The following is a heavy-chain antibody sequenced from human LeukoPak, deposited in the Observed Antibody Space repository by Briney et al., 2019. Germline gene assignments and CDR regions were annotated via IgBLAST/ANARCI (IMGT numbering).Heavy chain of an antibody. CDR2: INHSGST. D-gene: IGHD2-15*01. CDR1: AGSFSGYY. Sequence: SETLSLTCAVYAGSFSGYYWSWIRQPPGKGLEWIGEINHSGSTNYNPSLKSRVTISVDTSKNQFSLKLSSVTAADTAVYYCARQAVPISSGVGYFDYWGQGTLVTVSS. J-gene: IGHJ4*02. V-gene: IGHV4-34*01. CDR3: ARQAVPISSGVGYFDY.